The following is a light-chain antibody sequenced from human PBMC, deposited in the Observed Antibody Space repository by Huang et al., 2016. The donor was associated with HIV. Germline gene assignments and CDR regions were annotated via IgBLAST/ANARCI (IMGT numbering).Light chain of an antibody. CDR2: GVF. V-gene: IGKV1-16*02. J-gene: IGKJ5*01. Sequence: DIQMTQSPSSLSAFVGDRITITCRASQDISNALAWLQQKPGRAPKSLIYGVFKLQSGVPSKFIGNGSGTEFTLAISSLQPEDSATYYCQQYISYPITFGQGTRLEI. CDR1: QDISNA. CDR3: QQYISYPIT.